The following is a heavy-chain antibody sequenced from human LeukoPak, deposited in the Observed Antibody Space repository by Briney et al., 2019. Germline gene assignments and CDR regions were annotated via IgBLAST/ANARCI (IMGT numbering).Heavy chain of an antibody. CDR3: ARDGEYYYGSGYYYMDV. CDR2: IYTSGST. D-gene: IGHD3-10*01. Sequence: PSETLSLTCTVSGGSISSYYWSWIRQPAGKGLEWIGRIYTSGSTNYNPSLKSRVTMPVDTSKNQFSLKLSSVTAAETAVYYCARDGEYYYGSGYYYMDVWGKGTTVTVSS. V-gene: IGHV4-4*07. CDR1: GGSISSYY. J-gene: IGHJ6*03.